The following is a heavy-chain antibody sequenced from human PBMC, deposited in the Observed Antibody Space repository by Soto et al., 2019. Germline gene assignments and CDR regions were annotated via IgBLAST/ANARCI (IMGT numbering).Heavy chain of an antibody. V-gene: IGHV3-33*01. CDR3: ARTGLQIIQATSYYYGLDV. CDR1: GFTFNSFG. CDR2: IWHDGTNR. D-gene: IGHD3-3*01. Sequence: QVQLVESGGGVVQHGTSLRLSCEASGFTFNSFGMHWVRQAPGKGLEWVAMIWHDGTNRYYVDSVKGRFTISRDNSKDTLYLQMNNLRAEDTAVYYCARTGLQIIQATSYYYGLDVWGQGTTVTVSS. J-gene: IGHJ6*02.